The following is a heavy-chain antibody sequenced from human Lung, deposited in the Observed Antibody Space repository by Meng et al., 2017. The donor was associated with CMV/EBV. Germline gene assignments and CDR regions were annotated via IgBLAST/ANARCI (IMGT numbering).Heavy chain of an antibody. CDR1: GGSSSGYY. J-gene: IGHJ6*02. V-gene: IGHV4-34*01. CDR2: INHSGST. Sequence: SQTXSPXCAVHGGSSSGYYCSWIRQPPGKGLEWIGEINHSGSTNYNPSLKSRVTISVDTSKNQFSLRLSSVTAADTAVYYCARGQRYYYGSGSWDRAWYYYGMDVWXQGTXVTVYS. CDR3: ARGQRYYYGSGSWDRAWYYYGMDV. D-gene: IGHD3-10*01.